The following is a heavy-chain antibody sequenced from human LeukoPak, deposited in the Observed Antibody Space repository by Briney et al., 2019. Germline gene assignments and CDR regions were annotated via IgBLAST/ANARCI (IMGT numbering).Heavy chain of an antibody. CDR1: GFTFSNSA. J-gene: IGHJ4*02. CDR3: ARDPLRYLRVGHYDY. V-gene: IGHV3-21*01. CDR2: VDYDSSHI. D-gene: IGHD3-9*01. Sequence: PGGSLRLSCAASGFTFSNSAMNWVRQVPGKGLEWVSSVDYDSSHIYYAASVRGRFTISRDNARNSVYLQMNSLRVEDTAVYYCARDPLRYLRVGHYDYWGQGTLVAVSS.